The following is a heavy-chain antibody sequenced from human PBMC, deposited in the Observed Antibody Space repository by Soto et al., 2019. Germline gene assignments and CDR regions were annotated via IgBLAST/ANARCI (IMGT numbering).Heavy chain of an antibody. Sequence: LLQESGPGLVKASETLSLTCNVSGDSISSTRYYWAWIRQPPGKGLEWVGGIYHSGDTYYNPSPNSRVXXXVXXSKNQSSLMVRSVTAADTAVYYCARHVIWWLGFDYWGQGTLVTASS. CDR2: IYHSGDT. D-gene: IGHD2-8*02. V-gene: IGHV4-39*01. J-gene: IGHJ4*02. CDR1: GDSISSTRYY. CDR3: ARHVIWWLGFDY.